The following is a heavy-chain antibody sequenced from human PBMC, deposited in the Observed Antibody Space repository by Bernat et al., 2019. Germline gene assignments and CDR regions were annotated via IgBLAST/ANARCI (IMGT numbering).Heavy chain of an antibody. CDR1: GFTFSDYI. J-gene: IGHJ4*02. CDR3: ARRSFNRMDDNIFDY. Sequence: EVQLVESGGGLVKPGGSLRLSCAASGFTFSDYIMNWVRQAPGKGLEWVSSISSSSSYLNYADSGRGRFTISRDNAKNSLYLQVNSLRAEDTSVYYCARRSFNRMDDNIFDYWGQGTLVTVSS. V-gene: IGHV3-21*01. D-gene: IGHD3-16*02. CDR2: ISSSSSYL.